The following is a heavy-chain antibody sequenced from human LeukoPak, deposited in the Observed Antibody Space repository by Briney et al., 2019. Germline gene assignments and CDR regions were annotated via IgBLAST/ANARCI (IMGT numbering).Heavy chain of an antibody. Sequence: GASVKVSCKASGGTFSGYAISWVRQAPGQGLEWMGGIIPIFGTANYAQKFQGRVTITTDESTSTAYMELSSLRSEDTAVYYCARSRHYDFWSGYYLRAYYYYYMDVWGKGTTVTVSS. CDR2: IIPIFGTA. V-gene: IGHV1-69*05. CDR3: ARSRHYDFWSGYYLRAYYYYYMDV. CDR1: GGTFSGYA. D-gene: IGHD3-3*01. J-gene: IGHJ6*03.